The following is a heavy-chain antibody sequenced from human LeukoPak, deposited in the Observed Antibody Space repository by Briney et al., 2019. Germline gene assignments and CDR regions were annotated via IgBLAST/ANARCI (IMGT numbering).Heavy chain of an antibody. V-gene: IGHV3-23*01. Sequence: GGSLRLSCAASGFTFSSYAMSWVRQAPGKGLEWISATSGSGDGTFYAYSVKGRSTTSRANSNNTPHLQSYSLRAEDTAIYYCAKLRGFFDRSGQFDNWGQGHLVTVSS. CDR2: TSGSGDGT. J-gene: IGHJ4*02. CDR1: GFTFSSYA. D-gene: IGHD3-22*01. CDR3: AKLRGFFDRSGQFDN.